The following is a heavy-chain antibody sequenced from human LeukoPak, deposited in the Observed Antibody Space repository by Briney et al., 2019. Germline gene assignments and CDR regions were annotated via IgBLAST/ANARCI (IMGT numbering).Heavy chain of an antibody. Sequence: ASVKVSCKAPGYTFTSYYMHWVRQAPGQGLEWMGIINPSGGSTSYAQKFQGRVTMTRDTSTSTVYMELSSLRSEDTAVYYCAVPIQLWQRRHDYWGQGTLVTVSS. J-gene: IGHJ4*02. D-gene: IGHD5-18*01. V-gene: IGHV1-46*01. CDR3: AVPIQLWQRRHDY. CDR1: GYTFTSYY. CDR2: INPSGGST.